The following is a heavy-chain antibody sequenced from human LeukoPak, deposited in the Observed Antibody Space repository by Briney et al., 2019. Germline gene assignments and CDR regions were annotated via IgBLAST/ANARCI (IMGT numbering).Heavy chain of an antibody. CDR3: ARFGIAAAATGAFDI. Sequence: PGGSLRLSCAGSGFSFSSYGMHWVRQAPGKGLEWMAFIRTNGSNKYYADSVKGRFTISRDNSKNTLYLQMNSLRAEDTAVYHCARFGIAAAATGAFDIWGQGTMVTVSS. CDR2: IRTNGSNK. CDR1: GFSFSSYG. D-gene: IGHD6-13*01. V-gene: IGHV3-30*02. J-gene: IGHJ3*02.